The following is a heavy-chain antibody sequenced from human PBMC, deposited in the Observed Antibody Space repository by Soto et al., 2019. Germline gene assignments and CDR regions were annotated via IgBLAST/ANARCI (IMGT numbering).Heavy chain of an antibody. V-gene: IGHV1-69*01. D-gene: IGHD2-2*01. Sequence: QVQLVQSGAEVKKPGSSVKVSCKASGGTFSSYAISWVRQAPGQGLEWMGGIIPIFGTANYAQKFQGRVTITADESTSTAYMELSSLRSEDTAVYYCASNSREDIVVVPPPRYYYYYYGMDVWGQGTTVTVSS. CDR1: GGTFSSYA. CDR3: ASNSREDIVVVPPPRYYYYYYGMDV. J-gene: IGHJ6*02. CDR2: IIPIFGTA.